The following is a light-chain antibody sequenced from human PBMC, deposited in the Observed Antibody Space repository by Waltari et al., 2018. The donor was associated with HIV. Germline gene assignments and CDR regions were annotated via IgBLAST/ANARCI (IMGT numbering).Light chain of an antibody. CDR1: PSVSSN. V-gene: IGKV3-15*01. Sequence: EIVMTQSPATLSVSPGDRATLSCRASPSVSSNLAWYQQKPGQAPRLLIYGASTRATGSPARYSGSGSGTEFTLTISSLQSEDFAVYYCQQYNNWPRTFGQGTKVEIK. CDR3: QQYNNWPRT. J-gene: IGKJ1*01. CDR2: GAS.